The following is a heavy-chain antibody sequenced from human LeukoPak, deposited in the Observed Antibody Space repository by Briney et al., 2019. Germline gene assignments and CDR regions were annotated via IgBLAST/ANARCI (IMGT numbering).Heavy chain of an antibody. J-gene: IGHJ5*02. D-gene: IGHD1-26*01. Sequence: QPGGSLRLSCAASGFTSSSYWMSWVRQAPGKGLEWVANIKQDGSEKYYVDSVKGRFTISRDNAKNSLYLQMNSLRAEDTAVYYCARGGVSLFDPWGQGTLVTVSS. CDR3: ARGGVSLFDP. CDR1: GFTSSSYW. CDR2: IKQDGSEK. V-gene: IGHV3-7*01.